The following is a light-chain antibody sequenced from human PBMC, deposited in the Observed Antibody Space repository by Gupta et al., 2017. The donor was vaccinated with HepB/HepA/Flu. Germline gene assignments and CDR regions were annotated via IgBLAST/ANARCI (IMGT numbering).Light chain of an antibody. CDR1: QSLLHSNGYNY. Sequence: DIVLTQSLLSLPVSPGEPAPTSCRSSQSLLHSNGYNYLAWYLQKLGQSPQLLIYLGSNRASGVPDRFSGSGSGTDFTLKISRVDAEDVGVYYCMQDRQTRTFGQGTKVEIK. CDR2: LGS. J-gene: IGKJ1*01. CDR3: MQDRQTRT. V-gene: IGKV2-28*01.